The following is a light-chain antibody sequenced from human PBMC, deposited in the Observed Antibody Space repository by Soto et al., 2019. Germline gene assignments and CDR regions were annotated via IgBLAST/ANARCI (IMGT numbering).Light chain of an antibody. CDR1: PDIGSL. CDR3: QQGYSFAFT. CDR2: AAS. Sequence: DIQMSQSPSSLCGSXGDRVTIHRPPSPDIGSLLARYQQKPGKAPKLXXYAASNLQSGGPSRFSGSGSGTDFTRTISRLQPEDFATYFGQQGYSFAFTFGPGTKVDIK. V-gene: IGKV1-12*01. J-gene: IGKJ3*01.